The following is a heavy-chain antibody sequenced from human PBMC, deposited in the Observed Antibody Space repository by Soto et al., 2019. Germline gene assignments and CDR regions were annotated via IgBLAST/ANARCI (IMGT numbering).Heavy chain of an antibody. D-gene: IGHD6-6*01. CDR3: ARMQLVATGGFDY. J-gene: IGHJ4*02. Sequence: PGESLKISCKGSGYSFTSYWIGWVRQMPGKGLEWMGTIYPGDSDTRYSPSFQGQVTISADKSISTAYLQWSSLKASDTAMYYCARMQLVATGGFDYWGQGTLVTVSS. CDR2: IYPGDSDT. V-gene: IGHV5-51*01. CDR1: GYSFTSYW.